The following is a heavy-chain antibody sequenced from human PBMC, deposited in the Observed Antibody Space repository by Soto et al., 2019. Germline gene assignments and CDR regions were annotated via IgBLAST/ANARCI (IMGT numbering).Heavy chain of an antibody. Sequence: QVQLVESGGGVVQPGRSLRLSCAASGFTFSSYGMHWVRQAPGKGLEWVAVIWYDGSNKYYADSVKGRFTISRDNSKNTLYLPMNSLRAEDTAVYYCAREDISGWYSSFDYWGQGTLVTVSS. V-gene: IGHV3-33*01. D-gene: IGHD6-19*01. J-gene: IGHJ4*02. CDR3: AREDISGWYSSFDY. CDR1: GFTFSSYG. CDR2: IWYDGSNK.